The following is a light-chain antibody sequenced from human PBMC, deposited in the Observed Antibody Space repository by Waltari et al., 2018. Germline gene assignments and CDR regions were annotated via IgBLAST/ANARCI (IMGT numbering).Light chain of an antibody. CDR3: SSYTTSTTEV. Sequence: QSALTQPASASGSPGQSITVPCTGTSSDIGHYNFVSWYQQPPGKAPNLLTYDVNNRPSGFSNRFSGSKSGNTASLTISGLQAEDEADYFCSSYTTSTTEVFGGGTKVTVL. J-gene: IGLJ2*01. V-gene: IGLV2-14*03. CDR2: DVN. CDR1: SSDIGHYNF.